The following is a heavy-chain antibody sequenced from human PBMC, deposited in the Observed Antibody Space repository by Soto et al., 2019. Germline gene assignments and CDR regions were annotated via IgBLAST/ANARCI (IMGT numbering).Heavy chain of an antibody. CDR3: TGEVASGY. Sequence: SLKHSCAVPGFTLSTYGMYWVRQAPGKGLEWVAVISRDGGIKYYADSVKGRFTISRDNSRNILFLEMNSLRGDDMAVYYCTGEVASGYWGQGT. CDR1: GFTLSTYG. V-gene: IGHV3-30*03. J-gene: IGHJ4*02. CDR2: ISRDGGIK. D-gene: IGHD2-8*02.